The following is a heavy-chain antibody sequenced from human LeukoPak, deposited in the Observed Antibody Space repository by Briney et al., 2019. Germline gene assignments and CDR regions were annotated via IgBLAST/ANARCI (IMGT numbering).Heavy chain of an antibody. CDR2: IYYSGST. D-gene: IGHD3-10*01. V-gene: IGHV4-59*01. CDR1: GGSLSSYY. J-gene: IGHJ4*02. Sequence: SETLSLTCTVSGGSLSSYYWSWIRQPPGKGLEWIGYIYYSGSTNYNPSLKSRVTISVDTSKNQFSLKLSSVTAADTAVYYCARGLGITMVRGGYYFDYWGQGTLVTVSS. CDR3: ARGLGITMVRGGYYFDY.